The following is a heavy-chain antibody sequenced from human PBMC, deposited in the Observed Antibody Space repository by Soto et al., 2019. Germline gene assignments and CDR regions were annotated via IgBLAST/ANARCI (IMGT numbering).Heavy chain of an antibody. CDR3: TTDSCINMPIVRFDY. D-gene: IGHD2-2*01. CDR2: INSDGRIT. Sequence: PGGSLRLSCAASGFTFSGDRHDWVRQSPGKGLLWVAHINSDGRITNYADSVKGRFTISRDNAKNTFYLVMNSLRDEDTGVYYCTTDSCINMPIVRFDYWGHGTLVTVSS. CDR1: GFTFSGDR. V-gene: IGHV3-74*01. J-gene: IGHJ4*01.